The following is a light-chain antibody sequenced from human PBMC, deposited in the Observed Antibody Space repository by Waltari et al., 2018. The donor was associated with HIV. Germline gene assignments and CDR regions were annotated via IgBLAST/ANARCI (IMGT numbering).Light chain of an antibody. CDR1: QSVSTF. V-gene: IGKV3-11*01. CDR2: DAS. Sequence: IVLTQSPATLSLSPGERATLSCRASQSVSTFLVWYQQKPGQAPRLLMYDASKRAAGIPARFSGSGSGTDFTLTISSLEPEDFAVYYCQQRSNWPLTFGGGTKVEIK. J-gene: IGKJ4*01. CDR3: QQRSNWPLT.